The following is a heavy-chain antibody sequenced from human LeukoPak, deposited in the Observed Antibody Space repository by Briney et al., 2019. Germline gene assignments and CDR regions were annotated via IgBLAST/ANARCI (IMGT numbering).Heavy chain of an antibody. D-gene: IGHD3-22*01. J-gene: IGHJ3*02. Sequence: IPSETLSLTCTVSGYSIRSGFYWGWIRQPPGKGLEWIGNIYHSGITYYTPSLKSRVTISVDTSKNQFYLKLSSVTAADTAVYYCAKSNGYGLIDIWGQGTMVTVSS. CDR3: AKSNGYGLIDI. CDR2: IYHSGIT. V-gene: IGHV4-38-2*02. CDR1: GYSIRSGFY.